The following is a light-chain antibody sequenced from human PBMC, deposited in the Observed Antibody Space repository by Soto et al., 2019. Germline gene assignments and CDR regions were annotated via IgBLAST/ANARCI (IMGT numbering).Light chain of an antibody. Sequence: EIVMTQSPATVSVSPGERATLSCRASQSVSSNLAWYQQKPGQAPRLLIYGTSTRATGIPARFSGSGSGTEFTLTISGLQSEDFAVYYCQQYDIWWTFGQGTKVDIK. J-gene: IGKJ1*01. CDR1: QSVSSN. V-gene: IGKV3-15*01. CDR3: QQYDIWWT. CDR2: GTS.